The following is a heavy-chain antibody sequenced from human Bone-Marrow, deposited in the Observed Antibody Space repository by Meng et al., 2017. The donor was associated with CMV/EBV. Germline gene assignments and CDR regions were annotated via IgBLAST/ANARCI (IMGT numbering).Heavy chain of an antibody. J-gene: IGHJ6*04. D-gene: IGHD2-2*01. CDR3: ARVSGYCSSTSCPYYYYGMDV. CDR1: GYTFTSYD. CDR2: ISAYNGNT. V-gene: IGHV1-18*01. Sequence: ASVKVSCKASGYTFTSYDINWVRQATGQGLEWMGWISAYNGNTNYAQKLQGRVTMATDTSTSTAYMELRSPRSDDTAVYYCARVSGYCSSTSCPYYYYGMDVWGEGTTVTVSS.